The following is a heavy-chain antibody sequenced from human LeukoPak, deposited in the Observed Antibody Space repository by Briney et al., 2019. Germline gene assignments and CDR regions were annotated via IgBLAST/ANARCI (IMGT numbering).Heavy chain of an antibody. CDR3: VKRRSEPTENTSGWADAYDM. CDR2: LTASGGDT. Sequence: GGSLRLSCAASGFTFSSYGMSWVRQAPGKGLEWVSSLTASGGDTYYADSVQGRFTISRDNSKNTLYLQMNSPRDEDTAIYYCVKRRSEPTENTSGWADAYDMWGRGTMVTASS. D-gene: IGHD6-19*01. CDR1: GFTFSSYG. J-gene: IGHJ3*02. V-gene: IGHV3-23*01.